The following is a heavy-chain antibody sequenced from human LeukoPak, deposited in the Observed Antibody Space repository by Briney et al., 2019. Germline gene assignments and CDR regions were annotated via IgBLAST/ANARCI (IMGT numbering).Heavy chain of an antibody. CDR2: IYHSGST. CDR3: VRVHVNSGYYFGDAFDI. D-gene: IGHD3-22*01. Sequence: PSETLSPTCTVSGYSISSGSYWGWIRQPPGKGLEWIGNIYHSGSTYYNPSLKSRVTISVDTSKNQFSLKLSSVTAADTAVHYCVRVHVNSGYYFGDAFDIWGQGTMVTVSS. V-gene: IGHV4-38-2*02. CDR1: GYSISSGSY. J-gene: IGHJ3*02.